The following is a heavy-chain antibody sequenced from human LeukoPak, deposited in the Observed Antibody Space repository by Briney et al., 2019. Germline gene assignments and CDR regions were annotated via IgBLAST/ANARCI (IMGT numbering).Heavy chain of an antibody. V-gene: IGHV3-20*04. CDR1: GFTFVDYG. CDR3: ARDRLGPSFSVSHFDL. J-gene: IGHJ4*02. Sequence: GGSLRLSCATSGFTFVDYGLSWVRRAPGKGLEWLCAINYNGAITDYADSVKGRFTISRDSAKNSLYLRMDSLRAEDTALYYCARDRLGPSFSVSHFDLWGQGTLVTVSS. D-gene: IGHD3-3*02. CDR2: INYNGAIT.